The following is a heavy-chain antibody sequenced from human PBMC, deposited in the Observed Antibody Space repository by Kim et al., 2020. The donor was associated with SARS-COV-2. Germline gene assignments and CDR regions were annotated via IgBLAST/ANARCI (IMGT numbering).Heavy chain of an antibody. CDR1: GFTFSNYA. V-gene: IGHV3-23*01. J-gene: IGHJ4*02. CDR3: DAADY. CDR2: ISGGGGRT. Sequence: GGSLRLSCAASGFTFSNYAMSWARQAPGKGLEWVSTISGGGGRTHYADSVKGRFTISRDNSKNTLYLLINSLRVDDTAVYYCDAADYWGQGTLVTVSS.